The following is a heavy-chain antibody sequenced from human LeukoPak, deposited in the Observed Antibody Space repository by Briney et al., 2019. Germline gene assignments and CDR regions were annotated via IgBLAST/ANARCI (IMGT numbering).Heavy chain of an antibody. V-gene: IGHV3-23*01. CDR3: AKLQPRDGYNYDYFDS. J-gene: IGHJ4*02. CDR2: FSGSTGNT. CDR1: GFTLSGYA. D-gene: IGHD5-24*01. Sequence: GGSLRLSCAASGFTLSGYAMAWVRQAPGKGLEWVSTFSGSTGNTHYADSVEGRFTIFRDNSKNTLYLQMGSLRAEDTAVYYCAKLQPRDGYNYDYFDSWGQGMLVTVSS.